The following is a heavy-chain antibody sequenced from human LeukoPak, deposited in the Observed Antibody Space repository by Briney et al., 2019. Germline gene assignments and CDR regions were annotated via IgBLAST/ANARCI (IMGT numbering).Heavy chain of an antibody. J-gene: IGHJ4*02. Sequence: PGGSLRPSCAASGFTFSSYWMSWVRQAPGKGLEWVANIKQDGSEKYYVDSVKGRFTISRDNAKNSLYLQMNSLRAEDTAVYYCAREGDSGSHYFDYWGQGTLVTVSS. V-gene: IGHV3-7*01. CDR2: IKQDGSEK. D-gene: IGHD1-26*01. CDR1: GFTFSSYW. CDR3: AREGDSGSHYFDY.